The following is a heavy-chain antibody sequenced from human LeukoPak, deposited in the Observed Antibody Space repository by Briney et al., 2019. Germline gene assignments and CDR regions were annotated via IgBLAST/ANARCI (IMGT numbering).Heavy chain of an antibody. V-gene: IGHV4-59*08. CDR2: VYHTGTT. Sequence: SETLSLTCSVSDDSISPHYWNWIRQPPGKALEWIGFVYHTGTTWYNPSLKSRVTISVDTSENQLFLKLNSVTAADTAVYYCARGFYDNSGNSSPFDLWGQGTLVTVSS. CDR1: DDSISPHY. J-gene: IGHJ4*02. D-gene: IGHD3-22*01. CDR3: ARGFYDNSGNSSPFDL.